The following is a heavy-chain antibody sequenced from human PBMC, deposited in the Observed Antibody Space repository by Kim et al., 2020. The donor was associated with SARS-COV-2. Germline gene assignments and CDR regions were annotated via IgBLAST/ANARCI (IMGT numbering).Heavy chain of an antibody. Sequence: ASVKVSCKASGYTFTSYAMHWVRQAPGQRLEWMGWINAGNGNTKYSQKFQGRVTITRDTSASTAYMELSSLRSEDTAVYYCARVYRNYYDSSGYWGILDYWVQGTLVTVSS. CDR1: GYTFTSYA. D-gene: IGHD3-22*01. J-gene: IGHJ4*02. V-gene: IGHV1-3*01. CDR2: INAGNGNT. CDR3: ARVYRNYYDSSGYWGILDY.